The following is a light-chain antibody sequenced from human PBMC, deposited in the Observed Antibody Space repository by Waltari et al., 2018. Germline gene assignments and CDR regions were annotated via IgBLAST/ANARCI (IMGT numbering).Light chain of an antibody. Sequence: QSALTQPASVSGSPGQSITISCAGASSYIGVYNYVSWYQQRPGEAPKLMIYDVSKRPSGVSNRFSGSKSGNTASLTISGLQAEDEADYYCSSYTTSRTVVFGGGTKLTVL. CDR2: DVS. J-gene: IGLJ2*01. CDR3: SSYTTSRTVV. V-gene: IGLV2-14*03. CDR1: SSYIGVYNY.